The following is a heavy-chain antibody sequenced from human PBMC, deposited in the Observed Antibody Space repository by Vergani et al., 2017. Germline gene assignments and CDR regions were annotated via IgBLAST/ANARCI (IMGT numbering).Heavy chain of an antibody. Sequence: EVQLLESGGDLVQPGGSLRLSCAASGFTFNHYAMNWVRQAPGKGLEWVSGISGSGGSTYYAGSVKGRFTISRDNAKNSLYLQMNSLRAEDTAVYYCARDSQVREVAALYYYYYYGMDVWGQGTTVTVSS. V-gene: IGHV3-23*01. CDR1: GFTFNHYA. CDR2: ISGSGGST. J-gene: IGHJ6*02. D-gene: IGHD2-15*01. CDR3: ARDSQVREVAALYYYYYYGMDV.